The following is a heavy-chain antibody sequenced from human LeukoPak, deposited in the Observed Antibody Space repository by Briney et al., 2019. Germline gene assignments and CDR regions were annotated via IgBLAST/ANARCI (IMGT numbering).Heavy chain of an antibody. D-gene: IGHD6-13*01. CDR3: AKSTAGIAAAGPTFDY. J-gene: IGHJ4*02. CDR1: GFTFSTYG. CDR2: ISYDGSNK. Sequence: GGSLRLSCAASGFTFSTYGMHWVRQAPGKGLEWVAVISYDGSNKYYADSVKGRFTISRDNSKNTLYLQMNSLRAEDTAVYYCAKSTAGIAAAGPTFDYWGQGTLVTVSS. V-gene: IGHV3-30*18.